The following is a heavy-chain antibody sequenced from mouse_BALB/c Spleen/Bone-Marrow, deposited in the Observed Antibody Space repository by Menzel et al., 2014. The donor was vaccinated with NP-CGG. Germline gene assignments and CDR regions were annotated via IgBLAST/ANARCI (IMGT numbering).Heavy chain of an antibody. CDR2: IDPENGNT. CDR3: ARWGNYYFDY. Sequence: LEESGAELVRPGALVKLSCKASGFNIKDYYMHWVKQRPEQGLEWIGWIDPENGNTIYDPKFQGKASITAGTSSNTAYLQLSSLTSEDTAVYYCARWGNYYFDYWGQGTTLTVSS. V-gene: IGHV14-1*02. CDR1: GFNIKDYY. J-gene: IGHJ2*01.